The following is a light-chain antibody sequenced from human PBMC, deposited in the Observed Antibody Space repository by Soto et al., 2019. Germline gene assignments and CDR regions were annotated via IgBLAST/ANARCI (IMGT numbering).Light chain of an antibody. V-gene: IGKV1-8*01. Sequence: AIRMTQSPSSLSASTGDRVTITCRASQGISSYLAWYQQKPGKAPKLLIYAASTLQSGVPSRFSGSGSGTDFTLTISCLQSEDFAVYYCQQRAIWRGVTFGPGTKVDIK. J-gene: IGKJ3*01. CDR3: QQRAIWRGVT. CDR2: AAS. CDR1: QGISSY.